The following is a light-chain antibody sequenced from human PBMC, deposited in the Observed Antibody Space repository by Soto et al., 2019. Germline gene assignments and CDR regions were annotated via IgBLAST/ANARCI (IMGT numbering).Light chain of an antibody. CDR2: DNN. J-gene: IGLJ2*01. CDR1: SSNIGAGYD. CDR3: QSYDSSLSALV. Sequence: QPVLTQPPSVSGAPGQRVTISCTGSSSNIGAGYDVNWYQQLPGTAPKLLIYDNNNRPSGVPDRFSGSKSGTSASLAITGLQAEDEADYYCQSYDSSLSALVFGGGTKLTVL. V-gene: IGLV1-40*01.